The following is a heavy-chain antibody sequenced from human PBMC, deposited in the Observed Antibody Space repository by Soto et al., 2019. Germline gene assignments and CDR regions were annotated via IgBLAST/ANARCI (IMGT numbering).Heavy chain of an antibody. Sequence: QVQLQESGPGLVKPSQTLSLACSVSGAIVTSGEYYWSWVRQGPGKGLEWIGYVYDSGSTYYTPALRRRVTLSVARPNNVALLKMSSVTAADTADYCGVRKLPAVYTVNIWGHGTMVTVSS. CDR3: VRKLPAVYTVNI. D-gene: IGHD2-15*01. J-gene: IGHJ3*02. CDR1: GAIVTSGEYY. CDR2: VYDSGST. V-gene: IGHV4-30-4*01.